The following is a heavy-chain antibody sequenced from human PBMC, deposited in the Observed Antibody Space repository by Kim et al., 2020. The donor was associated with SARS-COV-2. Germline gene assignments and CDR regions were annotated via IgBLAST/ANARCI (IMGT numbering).Heavy chain of an antibody. V-gene: IGHV1-18*01. D-gene: IGHD3-22*01. CDR3: ARDSSGYYDY. Sequence: NTNYAQKLQGRVTMTTDTSTSTAYMELRSLRSDDTAVYYCARDSSGYYDYWGQGTLVTVSS. CDR2: NT. J-gene: IGHJ4*02.